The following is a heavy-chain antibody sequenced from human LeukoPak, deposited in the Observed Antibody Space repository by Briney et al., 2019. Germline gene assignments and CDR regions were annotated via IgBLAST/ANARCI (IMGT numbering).Heavy chain of an antibody. CDR2: ISGGST. J-gene: IGHJ4*02. V-gene: IGHV3-38-3*01. Sequence: PGGSLRLSCAASGFTVSSNEMSWVRQAPGKGLEWVSSISGGSTYYADSRKGRFTISRDNSKNTLHLQMNSLRAEDTAVYYCARGRRILVGDTNAGDFFDYWGQGTLVTVSS. D-gene: IGHD1-26*01. CDR1: GFTVSSNE. CDR3: ARGRRILVGDTNAGDFFDY.